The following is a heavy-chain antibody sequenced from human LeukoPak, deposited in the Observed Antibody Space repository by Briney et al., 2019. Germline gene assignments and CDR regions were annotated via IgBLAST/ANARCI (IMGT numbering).Heavy chain of an antibody. Sequence: PSETLSLTCTVSGGSISSGGYYWSWIRQHPGKGLEWIGYICYSGSTYYNPSLKSRVTISVDTSKNQFSLKLSSVTAADTAVYYCARDLYCGGDCYSGYYYYGMDVWGQGTTVTVSS. V-gene: IGHV4-31*03. D-gene: IGHD2-21*02. CDR3: ARDLYCGGDCYSGYYYYGMDV. J-gene: IGHJ6*02. CDR1: GGSISSGGYY. CDR2: ICYSGST.